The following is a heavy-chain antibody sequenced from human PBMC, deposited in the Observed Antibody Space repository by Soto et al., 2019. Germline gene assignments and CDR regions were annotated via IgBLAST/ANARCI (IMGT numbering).Heavy chain of an antibody. V-gene: IGHV3-23*01. CDR3: AKGVPGIAVAGTGYFQH. CDR2: ISGSGDST. J-gene: IGHJ1*01. CDR1: GFTFSSYA. D-gene: IGHD6-19*01. Sequence: GGSLRLSCAASGFTFSSYAMSWVRQAPGKGLEWVSGISGSGDSTYYADSVRGRFTISRDNSKNTLYLQMNSLRAEDTAVYYCAKGVPGIAVAGTGYFQHWGQGTLVTVSS.